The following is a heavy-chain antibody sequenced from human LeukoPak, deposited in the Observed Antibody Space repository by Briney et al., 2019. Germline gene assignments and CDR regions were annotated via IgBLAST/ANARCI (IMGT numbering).Heavy chain of an antibody. CDR3: AGRPDTAIVPIFDY. CDR1: GYTFTGYY. D-gene: IGHD5-18*01. Sequence: GASVKVSCKASGYTFTGYYLHWARQAPGQGLEWMGWINPNSGGTNYAQKFQGRVTMAGDTSISTAYMELSRLSSGDTAIYFCAGRPDTAIVPIFDYWGQGTLVTVSS. J-gene: IGHJ4*02. CDR2: INPNSGGT. V-gene: IGHV1-2*02.